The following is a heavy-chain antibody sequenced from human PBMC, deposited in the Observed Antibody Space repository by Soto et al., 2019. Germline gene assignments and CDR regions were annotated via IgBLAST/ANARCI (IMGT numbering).Heavy chain of an antibody. J-gene: IGHJ5*02. CDR1: GDTFSSYA. Sequence: GASVKVSCKASGDTFSSYAFSCVRQAPGQGLEWMGGIMPIFRTPDYAQKFQGRVTMTRNTSISTAYMELSSLRSEDTAVYYCARGNDIPFDPWGQGTLVTVS. D-gene: IGHD3-9*01. CDR2: IMPIFRTP. CDR3: ARGNDIPFDP. V-gene: IGHV1-69*05.